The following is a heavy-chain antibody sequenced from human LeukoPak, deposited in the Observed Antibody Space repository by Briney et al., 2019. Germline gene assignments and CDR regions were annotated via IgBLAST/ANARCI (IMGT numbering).Heavy chain of an antibody. Sequence: KASETLSLTCAVYGGSFSGYYWSWIRQPPGKGLDWIGEINHSGSTNYNPSLKSRVTISVDTSKYQFSLKLSSVTAADTAVYYCARARRGYNYRGNWFDPWGQGTLVTVSS. D-gene: IGHD5-18*01. J-gene: IGHJ5*02. CDR1: GGSFSGYY. V-gene: IGHV4-34*01. CDR3: ARARRGYNYRGNWFDP. CDR2: INHSGST.